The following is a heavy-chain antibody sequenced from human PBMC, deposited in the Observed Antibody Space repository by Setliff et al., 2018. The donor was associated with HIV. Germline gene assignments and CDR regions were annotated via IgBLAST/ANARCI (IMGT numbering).Heavy chain of an antibody. CDR1: GDSFNFNYYY. CDR3: ARCSNRNYVTNAFDS. Sequence: PSETLSLTCTVSGDSFNFNYYYWVWIRQPPGKGLEWIGSIYYSGSTYYNPSLKSRVTISVDTSKNHFSLQLRSVTAADTAVYYCARCSNRNYVTNAFDSWGQGTTVTVSS. V-gene: IGHV4-39*02. CDR2: IYYSGST. D-gene: IGHD1-7*01. J-gene: IGHJ3*02.